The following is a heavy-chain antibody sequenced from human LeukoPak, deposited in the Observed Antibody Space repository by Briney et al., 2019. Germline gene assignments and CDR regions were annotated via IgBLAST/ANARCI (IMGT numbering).Heavy chain of an antibody. CDR1: GFTFSSYW. CDR2: INTDGSST. Sequence: PGGSLRLSCAASGFTFSSYWMHWVRQAPGKGLVWVSRINTDGSSTSYADSVKGRFTISRDNTKNTLYLQMNSLRAEDTAVYYCARAGAYSSSWYSTFDYWGQGTLVTVSS. V-gene: IGHV3-74*01. CDR3: ARAGAYSSSWYSTFDY. D-gene: IGHD6-13*01. J-gene: IGHJ4*02.